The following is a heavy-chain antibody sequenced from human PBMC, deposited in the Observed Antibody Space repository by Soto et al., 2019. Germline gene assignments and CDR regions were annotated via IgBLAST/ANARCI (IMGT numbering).Heavy chain of an antibody. CDR1: GFTFTNAW. D-gene: IGHD6-13*01. CDR3: AKAGFSSSWSPTYFDY. J-gene: IGHJ4*02. Sequence: PGGSLRLSCAASGFTFTNAWVSWVRRAPGKGLEWVGRIKSRTDGGTTDYATPVKGRFTISRDDSKNTIYLQMNSLRSEDTAVYYCAKAGFSSSWSPTYFDYWGQGTLVTVSS. CDR2: IKSRTDGGTT. V-gene: IGHV3-15*01.